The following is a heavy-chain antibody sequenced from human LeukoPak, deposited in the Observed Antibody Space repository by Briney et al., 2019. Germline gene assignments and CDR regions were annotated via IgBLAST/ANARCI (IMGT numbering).Heavy chain of an antibody. D-gene: IGHD3-22*01. CDR2: IIPIFGTA. CDR3: AILSYITMIVVVITQDAFDI. V-gene: IGHV1-69*13. Sequence: GASVKVSCKASGGTFSSYGISWVRQAPGQGLEWMGGIIPIFGTANYAQKFQGRVTITADESTSTTYMELSSLRSEDTAVYYCAILSYITMIVVVITQDAFDIWGQGTMVTVSS. J-gene: IGHJ3*02. CDR1: GGTFSSYG.